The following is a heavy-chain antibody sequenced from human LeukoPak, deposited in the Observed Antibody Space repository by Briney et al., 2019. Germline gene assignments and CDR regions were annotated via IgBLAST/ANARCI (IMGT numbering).Heavy chain of an antibody. Sequence: PSETLSLTCAVYGGSSSGYYWSWIRQPPGKGLEWIGEINHSGSTNYNPPLKSRVTISVDTSKNQLSLKLSSVTAADTAVYYCARGLLIAAAGISDWGQGTPVTVSS. V-gene: IGHV4-34*01. J-gene: IGHJ4*02. CDR1: GGSSSGYY. D-gene: IGHD6-13*01. CDR2: INHSGST. CDR3: ARGLLIAAAGISD.